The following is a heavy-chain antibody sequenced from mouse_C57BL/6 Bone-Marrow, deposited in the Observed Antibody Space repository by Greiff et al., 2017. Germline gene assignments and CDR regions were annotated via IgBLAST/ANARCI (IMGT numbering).Heavy chain of an antibody. CDR1: GYTFTSYG. CDR3: ARSYDYDAGFAY. V-gene: IGHV1-81*01. Sequence: QVQLQQSGAELARPGASVKLSCKASGYTFTSYGISWVKQRTGQGLEWIGEIYPRSGNTYYNEKFKGKATLTADKYSSTAYMELRSLTSEDSAVYFCARSYDYDAGFAYWGQGTLVTVSA. CDR2: IYPRSGNT. J-gene: IGHJ3*01. D-gene: IGHD2-4*01.